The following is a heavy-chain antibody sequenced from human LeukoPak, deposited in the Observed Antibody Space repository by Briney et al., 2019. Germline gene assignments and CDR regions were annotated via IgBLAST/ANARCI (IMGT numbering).Heavy chain of an antibody. Sequence: GASLRLSCAASGFTFSSYAMSWVRQAPGKGLEAVSAISGSGGSTYYADSVKGRFTISRDNSKNTLYLQMNSLRAEDTAVYYCANLPSGADTYYYYGMDVWGQGTTVTVSS. D-gene: IGHD3-10*01. CDR2: ISGSGGST. J-gene: IGHJ6*02. CDR3: ANLPSGADTYYYYGMDV. V-gene: IGHV3-23*01. CDR1: GFTFSSYA.